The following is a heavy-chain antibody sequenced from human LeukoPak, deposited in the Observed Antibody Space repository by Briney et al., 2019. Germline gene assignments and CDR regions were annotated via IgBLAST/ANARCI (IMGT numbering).Heavy chain of an antibody. Sequence: VKVSCKASGYTFTSYDINWVRQATGQGLEWMGWMNPNSGNTGYAQKFQGRVTMTRNTSISTAYMELSSLRSEDTAVYYCARGRAGSRWFDPWGQGTLVTVSS. J-gene: IGHJ5*02. V-gene: IGHV1-8*01. CDR3: ARGRAGSRWFDP. D-gene: IGHD6-19*01. CDR1: GYTFTSYD. CDR2: MNPNSGNT.